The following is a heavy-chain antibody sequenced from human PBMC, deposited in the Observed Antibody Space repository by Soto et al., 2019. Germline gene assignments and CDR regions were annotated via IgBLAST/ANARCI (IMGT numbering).Heavy chain of an antibody. D-gene: IGHD2-21*02. J-gene: IGHJ4*02. CDR2: INSDGSDK. Sequence: EVQLVESGGDLVQPGGSLRLSCAASGFTFNNYWMHWVRQAPGKGPVWVSRINSDGSDKTYADSVKGRFTISRDSARNTVYLQMNSLRGEDTAMYYCARGTVVTPDYWGQGTLVTVSS. CDR3: ARGTVVTPDY. V-gene: IGHV3-74*03. CDR1: GFTFNNYW.